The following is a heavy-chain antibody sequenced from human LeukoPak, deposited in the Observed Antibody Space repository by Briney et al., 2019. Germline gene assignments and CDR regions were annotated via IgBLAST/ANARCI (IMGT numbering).Heavy chain of an antibody. CDR3: ARHDHYYDILTGYRSDAFDI. J-gene: IGHJ3*02. V-gene: IGHV4-59*08. CDR1: GGSISSYY. D-gene: IGHD3-9*01. Sequence: SETLSLTCTASGGSISSYYWSWIRQPPGKGLEWIGYIYYSGSTNYNPSLKSRVTISVDTSKNQFSLKLSSVTAADTAVYYCARHDHYYDILTGYRSDAFDIWGQGTMVTVSS. CDR2: IYYSGST.